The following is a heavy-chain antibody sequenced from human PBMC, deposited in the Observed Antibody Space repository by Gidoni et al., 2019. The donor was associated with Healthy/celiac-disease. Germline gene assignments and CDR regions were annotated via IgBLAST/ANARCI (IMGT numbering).Heavy chain of an antibody. J-gene: IGHJ4*02. D-gene: IGHD1-26*01. CDR1: GGSISSSSYY. CDR3: ARHPSYSGSRDY. Sequence: QLQLQESGPGLVKPSETLSLTCTVSGGSISSSSYYWGWIRQPPGKGLEWIGSIYYSGSTYYNPSLKSRVTISVDTSKNQFSLKLSSVTAADTAVYYCARHPSYSGSRDYWGRGTLVTVSS. CDR2: IYYSGST. V-gene: IGHV4-39*01.